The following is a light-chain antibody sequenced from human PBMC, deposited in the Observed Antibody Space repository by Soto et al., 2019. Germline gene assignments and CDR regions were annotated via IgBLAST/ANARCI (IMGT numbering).Light chain of an antibody. Sequence: QSVLTQPASVSGSPGQSITISCTGTSSDVGSYNLVSWYQQHPGKAPKLMIYEVSKRPSGVSNRFSGSKSGNTASLTISGLQAEDEAEYYCCSYAGSSSFDVVFGGGTKVTVL. CDR2: EVS. V-gene: IGLV2-23*02. J-gene: IGLJ2*01. CDR3: CSYAGSSSFDVV. CDR1: SSDVGSYNL.